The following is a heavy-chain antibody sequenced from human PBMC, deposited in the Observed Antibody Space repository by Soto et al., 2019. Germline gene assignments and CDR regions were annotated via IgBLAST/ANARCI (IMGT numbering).Heavy chain of an antibody. CDR2: IKGDGTTI. J-gene: IGHJ6*02. V-gene: IGHV3-74*01. CDR3: ARGIYLKYGMDV. Sequence: VQRVGSGGGLVQPGGSLRLSVEASGFTFSDSGMHWARQFPGKGLVWVSRIKGDGTTINYADSVKGRFTVSRDNAKNTAYLQMNSLRAEDTAVYYCARGIYLKYGMDVWGQGTTVTVSS. CDR1: GFTFSDSG. D-gene: IGHD3-3*01.